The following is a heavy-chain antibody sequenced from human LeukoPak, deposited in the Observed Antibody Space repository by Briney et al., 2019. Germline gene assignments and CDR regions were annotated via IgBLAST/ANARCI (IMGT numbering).Heavy chain of an antibody. CDR3: ATFGVLTEFDY. Sequence: PSETLSLTCTVSGGSIFNSYWSWIRQPPRKGLEWIGYIYYSGSTNYNPSLKSRVTISVDTSKNQFSPKLSSVTAADTAVYYCATFGVLTEFDYWGQGTLVTVSS. J-gene: IGHJ4*02. CDR1: GGSIFNSY. CDR2: IYYSGST. V-gene: IGHV4-59*08. D-gene: IGHD3-16*01.